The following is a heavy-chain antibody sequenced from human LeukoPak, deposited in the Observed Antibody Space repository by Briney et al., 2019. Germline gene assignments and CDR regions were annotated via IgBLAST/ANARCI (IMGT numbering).Heavy chain of an antibody. CDR2: INHSGST. Sequence: GSLRLSCTASGFTFGDYAMSWFRQPPGKGLEWIGEINHSGSTNYNPSLKSRVTISVDTSKNQFSLKLSSVTAADTAVYYCARGPRVRFDPWGQGTLVTVSS. V-gene: IGHV4-34*01. D-gene: IGHD1-1*01. J-gene: IGHJ5*02. CDR1: GFTFGDYA. CDR3: ARGPRVRFDP.